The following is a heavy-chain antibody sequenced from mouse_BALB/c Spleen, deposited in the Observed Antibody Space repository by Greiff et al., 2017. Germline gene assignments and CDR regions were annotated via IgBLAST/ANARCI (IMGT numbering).Heavy chain of an antibody. V-gene: IGHV7-3*02. CDR1: GFTFTDYY. J-gene: IGHJ3*01. Sequence: EVNVVESGGGLVQPGGSLRLSCATSGFTFTDYYMSWVRQPPGKALEWLGFIRNKANGYTTEYSASVKGRFTISRDNSQSILYLQMNTLRAEDSATYYCARDTPAWFAYWGQGTLVTVSA. CDR3: ARDTPAWFAY. CDR2: IRNKANGYTT.